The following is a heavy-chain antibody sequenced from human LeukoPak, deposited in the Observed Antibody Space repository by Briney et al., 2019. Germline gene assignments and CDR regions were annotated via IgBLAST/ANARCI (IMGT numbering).Heavy chain of an antibody. J-gene: IGHJ4*02. D-gene: IGHD1-26*01. Sequence: SETLSLTCTVSGGSISSSSYYWGWIRQPPGKGLEWIGSIYYSGSTYYNPSLKSRVTISVDTSKNQFSLKLSSVTAADTAVYYCAVTAATELVFYYRGQGTLVTVSS. CDR1: GGSISSSSYY. CDR3: AVTAATELVFYY. V-gene: IGHV4-39*01. CDR2: IYYSGST.